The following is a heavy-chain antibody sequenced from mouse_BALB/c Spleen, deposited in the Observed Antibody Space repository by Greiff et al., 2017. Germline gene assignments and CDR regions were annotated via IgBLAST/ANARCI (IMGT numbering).Heavy chain of an antibody. CDR2: INPSTGYT. J-gene: IGHJ4*01. V-gene: IGHV1-7*01. CDR3: AREPDYYAMDY. CDR1: GYTFTIYW. Sequence: VQLQQSGAELAKPGASVKMSCKASGYTFTIYWMHWVKQRPGQGLEWIGYINPSTGYTEYNQKFKDKATLTADKSSSTAYMQLSSLTSEDSAVYYCAREPDYYAMDYWGQGNSVTVSS.